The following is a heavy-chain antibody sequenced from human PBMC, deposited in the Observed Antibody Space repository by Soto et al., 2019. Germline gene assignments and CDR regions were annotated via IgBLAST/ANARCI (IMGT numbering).Heavy chain of an antibody. CDR3: ARISQGTYCRGGNCYSDY. D-gene: IGHD2-15*01. J-gene: IGHJ4*02. CDR2: INGGGIST. Sequence: PGGSLRLSCAGSGFTFSSYWMHWVRQDPEKGLVWVSRINGGGISTSYADSVKGRFTISRDNAKDTLYLHMNSLGAEDTAVYYCARISQGTYCRGGNCYSDYWGQGTLVTVSS. CDR1: GFTFSSYW. V-gene: IGHV3-74*01.